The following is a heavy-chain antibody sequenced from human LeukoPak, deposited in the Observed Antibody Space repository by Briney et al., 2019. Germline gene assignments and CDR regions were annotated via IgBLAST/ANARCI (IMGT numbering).Heavy chain of an antibody. D-gene: IGHD1-26*01. J-gene: IGHJ6*04. CDR2: VYFSGST. V-gene: IGHV4-59*01. Sequence: SETLSLTCTVSGGSIYGFSWRWIRQSPGKGLEWIGYVYFSGSTNYNPSLKSRVTILVDTSKNQFSLKLTSVTAADTAVYYCARGYGRQTNSFMDGWGKGTTVTVSA. CDR3: ARGYGRQTNSFMDG. CDR1: GGSIYGFS.